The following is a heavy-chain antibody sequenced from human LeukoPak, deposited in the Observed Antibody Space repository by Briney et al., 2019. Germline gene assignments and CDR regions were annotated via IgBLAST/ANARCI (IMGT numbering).Heavy chain of an antibody. CDR2: INPDSGGT. Sequence: ASVKVSCKASGYTFTSYYIHWVRQAPGQGLEWMGRINPDSGGTNYVQKFQDRVTMTRDPSTNTAYMELNRLRSDDTAVYYCARDRLGDTYGYGDYWGQGTLVTVSS. D-gene: IGHD5-18*01. J-gene: IGHJ4*02. CDR1: GYTFTSYY. CDR3: ARDRLGDTYGYGDY. V-gene: IGHV1-2*06.